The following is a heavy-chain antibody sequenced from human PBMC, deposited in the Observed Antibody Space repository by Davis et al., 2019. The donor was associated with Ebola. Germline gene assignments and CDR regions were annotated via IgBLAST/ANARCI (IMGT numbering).Heavy chain of an antibody. CDR3: ARDTRYSSGWTLYYYYGMDV. V-gene: IGHV1-18*01. CDR2: ISAYNGNT. CDR1: GYTFTSYG. D-gene: IGHD6-19*01. Sequence: ASVKVSCKASGYTFTSYGISWVRQAPGQGLEWMGWISAYNGNTNYAQKLQGRVTMTTDTSTSTAYMELRSLRSDDTAVYYCARDTRYSSGWTLYYYYGMDVWGQGTTVTVSS. J-gene: IGHJ6*02.